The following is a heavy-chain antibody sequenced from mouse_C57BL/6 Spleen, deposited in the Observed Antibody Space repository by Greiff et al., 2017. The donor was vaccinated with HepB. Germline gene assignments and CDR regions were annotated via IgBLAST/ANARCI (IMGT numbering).Heavy chain of an antibody. Sequence: VMLVESGAELVKPGASVKISCKASGYAFSSYWMNWVKQRPGKGLEWIGQIYPGDGDTNYNGKFKGKATLTADKSSSAAYMQLSSLTSEDSAVYFCARGEGQGIYAMDYWGQGTSVTVSS. J-gene: IGHJ4*01. CDR2: IYPGDGDT. V-gene: IGHV1-80*01. D-gene: IGHD3-3*01. CDR1: GYAFSSYW. CDR3: ARGEGQGIYAMDY.